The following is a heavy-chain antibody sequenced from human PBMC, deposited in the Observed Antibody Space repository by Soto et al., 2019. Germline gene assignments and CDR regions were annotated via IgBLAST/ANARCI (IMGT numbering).Heavy chain of an antibody. J-gene: IGHJ4*02. CDR2: IYYSGST. CDR1: GGSISSSSYY. Sequence: QLQLQESGPGLVKPSETLSLTCTVSGGSISSSSYYWGWIRQPPGKGLEWIGSIYYSGSTYYNPSLKSRVTISVDTSKNQFSLKLSSVTAADTAVYYCARSGYDFWSGWGRNDFDYWGQGTLVTVSS. V-gene: IGHV4-39*01. CDR3: ARSGYDFWSGWGRNDFDY. D-gene: IGHD3-3*01.